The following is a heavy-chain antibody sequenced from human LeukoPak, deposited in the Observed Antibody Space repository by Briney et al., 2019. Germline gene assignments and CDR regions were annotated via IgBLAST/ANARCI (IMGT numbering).Heavy chain of an antibody. CDR2: MYTTGSS. J-gene: IGHJ3*02. V-gene: IGHV4-61*09. CDR1: GGSFSSASYY. D-gene: IGHD1-1*01. Sequence: SETLSLTCAVYGGSFSSASYYWSWIRQPAGKGLEWIGHMYTTGSSEYNPSLQSRATVSLDTSRNQFSLRLDSVTAADAGVYYCAAFLLQQINVFDIWGQGTMVTVSS. CDR3: AAFLLQQINVFDI.